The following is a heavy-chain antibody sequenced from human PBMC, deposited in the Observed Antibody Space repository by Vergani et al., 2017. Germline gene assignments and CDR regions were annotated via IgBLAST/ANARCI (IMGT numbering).Heavy chain of an antibody. J-gene: IGHJ3*02. CDR2: IIPIFGTA. Sequence: QVQLVQSGAEVKKPGSSVKVSCKASGGTFSSYAISWVRQAPGQGLEWMGGIIPIFGTANYAQKFQGRVTITADESTSTAYMGLSSLGDEDTAVYYCARIYLEWELLLDDAFDIWGQGTMVTVSS. V-gene: IGHV1-69*01. CDR1: GGTFSSYA. CDR3: ARIYLEWELLLDDAFDI. D-gene: IGHD1-26*01.